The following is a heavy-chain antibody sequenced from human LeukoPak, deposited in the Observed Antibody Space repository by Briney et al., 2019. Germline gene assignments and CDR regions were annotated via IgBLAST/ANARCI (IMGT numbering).Heavy chain of an antibody. CDR2: IYYSGTT. CDR3: ARGVAIPPPQYGT. Sequence: SETLSLTCAVSGGSISSYYWSWIRQPPGKGLEWIGYIYYSGTTNYNPSLKSRVTISVDTSKNQFSLKLSSVTAADTSVYYCARGVAIPPPQYGTWGQGTLATVPS. J-gene: IGHJ5*02. D-gene: IGHD3-3*01. V-gene: IGHV4-59*01. CDR1: GGSISSYY.